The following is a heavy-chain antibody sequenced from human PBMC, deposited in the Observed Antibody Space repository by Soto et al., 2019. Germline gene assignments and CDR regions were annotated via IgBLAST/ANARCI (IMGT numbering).Heavy chain of an antibody. J-gene: IGHJ6*02. D-gene: IGHD4-17*01. CDR2: ISAYNGNT. CDR3: AFGTTNYYYYGMDV. V-gene: IGHV1-18*04. CDR1: GYTFTSYG. Sequence: EASVKVSGKASGYTFTSYGISWVRQAPGQGLEWMGWISAYNGNTNYAQKLQGRVTMTTDTSTSTAYMELRSLRSDDTAVYYCAFGTTNYYYYGMDVWGQGTTVTVSS.